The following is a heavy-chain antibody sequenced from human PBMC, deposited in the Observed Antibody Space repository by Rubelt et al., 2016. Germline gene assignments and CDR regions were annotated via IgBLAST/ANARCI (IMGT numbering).Heavy chain of an antibody. J-gene: IGHJ4*02. CDR1: GGSFSGYY. CDR3: ARVYVSFSLRYPPDY. V-gene: IGHV4-34*01. Sequence: QVQLQQWGAGLLKPSETLSLTCAVYGGSFSGYYWSWIRQPPGKGLEWVGEINHSGNTNYNPSLKSRVTISVDTSKNQFYLKLSFVTAAETAVYYCARVYVSFSLRYPPDYWGQGTLVTVSS. D-gene: IGHD3-16*01. CDR2: INHSGNT.